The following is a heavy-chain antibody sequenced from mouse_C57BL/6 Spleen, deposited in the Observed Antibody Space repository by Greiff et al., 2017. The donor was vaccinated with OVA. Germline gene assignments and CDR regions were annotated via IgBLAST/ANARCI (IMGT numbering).Heavy chain of an antibody. V-gene: IGHV1-54*01. CDR3: ARDVGGTARYFDV. Sequence: VQLQQSGAELVRPGTSVKVSCKASGYAFTNYLIGWVKQRPGQGLEWIGVINPGSGGTNYNEKFKGKGTLTADKSPSTVYIQLSSLTAEDSAVYFCARDVGGTARYFDVWGTGTTVTVSS. CDR1: GYAFTNYL. J-gene: IGHJ1*03. CDR2: INPGSGGT. D-gene: IGHD1-1*02.